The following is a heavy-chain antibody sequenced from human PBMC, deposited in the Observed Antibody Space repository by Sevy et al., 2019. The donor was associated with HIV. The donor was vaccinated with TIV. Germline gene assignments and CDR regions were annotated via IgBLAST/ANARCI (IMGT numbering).Heavy chain of an antibody. D-gene: IGHD1-1*01. CDR3: ALERLSSDVAEYFQN. CDR2: ISFDATNK. J-gene: IGHJ1*01. V-gene: IGHV3-30-3*01. Sequence: GGSLRLSCAASGFTFNRYSMHWVRQAPGKGLEWVATISFDATNKHYPDSVKGRFTISRDNFQNSLFLQMDSVRPEDTAVYYCALERLSSDVAEYFQNWGQGTLVTVSS. CDR1: GFTFNRYS.